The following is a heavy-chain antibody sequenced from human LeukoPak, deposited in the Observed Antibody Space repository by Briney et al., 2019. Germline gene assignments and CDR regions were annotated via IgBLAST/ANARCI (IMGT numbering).Heavy chain of an antibody. CDR3: ARLDSTSSGAHFDF. Sequence: PGESLKISCKGSGYSLLSYWIAWVRQMPGKGLEWMGIIYPGDSDTRYSPSFRGQVTISADKSIDTAYLQWSSLKASDTAIYYCARLDSTSSGAHFDFWGQGTLVTVSS. CDR2: IYPGDSDT. D-gene: IGHD6-6*01. J-gene: IGHJ4*02. V-gene: IGHV5-51*01. CDR1: GYSLLSYW.